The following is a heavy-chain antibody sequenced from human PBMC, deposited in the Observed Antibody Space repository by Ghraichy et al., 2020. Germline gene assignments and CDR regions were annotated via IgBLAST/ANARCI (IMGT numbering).Heavy chain of an antibody. Sequence: GGSLRLSCAASGFTFSSYAMSWVRQAPGKGLEWVSAISTGGSSTYYADSVKGRFTISRDNSKNTLYLQMNSLRAEDTAVYYCAKVLNYYYCGMDVWGQGTTVTVSS. CDR3: AKVLNYYYCGMDV. J-gene: IGHJ6*02. CDR2: ISTGGSST. V-gene: IGHV3-23*01. CDR1: GFTFSSYA.